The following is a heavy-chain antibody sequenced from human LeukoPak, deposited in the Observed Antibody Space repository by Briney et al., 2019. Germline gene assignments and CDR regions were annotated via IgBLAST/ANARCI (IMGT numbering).Heavy chain of an antibody. J-gene: IGHJ6*03. CDR2: IKEDGSQK. Sequence: GGSLRLSCTASGFTFSSYWMSWVRQPPGRGLEWVANIKEDGSQKYYVDSVKGRFTISRDNAKNSLYLQMNSLRAEDTAVYYCARTHGYCTSTSCYGYYYYMDVWGKGTTVTVSS. D-gene: IGHD2-2*01. V-gene: IGHV3-7*01. CDR1: GFTFSSYW. CDR3: ARTHGYCTSTSCYGYYYYMDV.